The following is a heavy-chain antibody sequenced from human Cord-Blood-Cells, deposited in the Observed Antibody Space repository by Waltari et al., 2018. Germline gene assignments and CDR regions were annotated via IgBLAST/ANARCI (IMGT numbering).Heavy chain of an antibody. V-gene: IGHV6-1*01. J-gene: IGHJ4*02. Sequence: AAWNWIRQSPSRGLEWLGRTYYRSKWYNDYAVSVKSRITINPDTSKNQFSLQLNSVTPEDTAVYYCARDPFPMVQGFDYWGQGTLVTVSS. D-gene: IGHD3-10*01. CDR2: TYYRSKWYN. CDR1: AA. CDR3: ARDPFPMVQGFDY.